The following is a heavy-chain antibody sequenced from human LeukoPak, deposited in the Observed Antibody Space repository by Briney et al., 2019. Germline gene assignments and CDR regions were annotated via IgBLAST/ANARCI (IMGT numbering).Heavy chain of an antibody. J-gene: IGHJ4*02. CDR2: IYYSGST. V-gene: IGHV4-59*11. CDR3: ARDLGYYFDY. D-gene: IGHD3-16*01. Sequence: SETLSLTCTVSGGSISSHYWSWIRQPPGKGLEWIGYIYYSGSTNYNPSLKSRVTILVDTSKNQFSLKLSSVTAADTAVYYCARDLGYYFDYWGQGTLVTVSS. CDR1: GGSISSHY.